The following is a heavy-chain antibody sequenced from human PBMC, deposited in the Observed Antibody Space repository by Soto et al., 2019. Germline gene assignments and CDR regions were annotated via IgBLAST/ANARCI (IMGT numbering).Heavy chain of an antibody. CDR1: GFTFDDYA. V-gene: IGHV3-9*01. J-gene: IGHJ4*02. CDR2: ISWNSGSA. CDR3: VKGLNYNFDNIGFHG. Sequence: PGGSLRLSCAASGFTFDDYAMHWVRQLPGKGLEWISGISWNSGSAAYMDSVKGRFLISRDNAKKSLFLQMRSLRPEDTALYYCVKGLNYNFDNIGFHGWGQGTRVTVSS. D-gene: IGHD3-22*01.